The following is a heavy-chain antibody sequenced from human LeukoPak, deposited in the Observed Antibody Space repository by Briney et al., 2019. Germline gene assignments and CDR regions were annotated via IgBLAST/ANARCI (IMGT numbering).Heavy chain of an antibody. Sequence: GGSLRLSCAASGFTFSSYSMNWVRQAPGKGLEWVSSISSSSSYIYYADSVKGRFTISRDNAKNSLYLQMNSLRAEDTAVYYCARGSGAGYEPNIDYWGQGTLVTVSS. V-gene: IGHV3-21*01. CDR3: ARGSGAGYEPNIDY. J-gene: IGHJ4*02. D-gene: IGHD3-9*01. CDR2: ISSSSSYI. CDR1: GFTFSSYS.